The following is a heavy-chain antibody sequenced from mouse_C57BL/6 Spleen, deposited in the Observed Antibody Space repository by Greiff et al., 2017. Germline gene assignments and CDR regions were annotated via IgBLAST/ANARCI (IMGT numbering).Heavy chain of an antibody. J-gene: IGHJ3*01. D-gene: IGHD2-1*01. CDR1: GYTFTDYY. CDR3: ALLLLRGFAY. Sequence: EVQLQQSGPELVKPGASVKISCKASGYTFTDYYMNWVKQSHGKSLEWIGDINPNNGGTSYNQKFKGKATLTVDKSSSTAYMELRSLTSEDSAVYYCALLLLRGFAYWGQGTLVTVSA. CDR2: INPNNGGT. V-gene: IGHV1-26*01.